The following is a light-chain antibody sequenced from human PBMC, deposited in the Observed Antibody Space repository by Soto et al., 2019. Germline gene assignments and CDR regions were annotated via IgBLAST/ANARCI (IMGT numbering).Light chain of an antibody. Sequence: EIVMTQSPATLSVSPGERATLSCRASQSVSSNLAWYQQKPGQAPRLLIYHASTRATGIPARFSGSGSGTEFTLIISSLQSEDFAVYYCQQYNKSPLTFGGGTKVEIK. V-gene: IGKV3-15*01. CDR2: HAS. CDR1: QSVSSN. J-gene: IGKJ4*01. CDR3: QQYNKSPLT.